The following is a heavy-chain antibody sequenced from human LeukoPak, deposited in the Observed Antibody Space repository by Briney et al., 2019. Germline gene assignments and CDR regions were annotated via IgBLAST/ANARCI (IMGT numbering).Heavy chain of an antibody. CDR1: GFTVSSNY. CDR3: AKSSDGYYSD. CDR2: IYSGGST. Sequence: GGSLRLSCAASGFTVSSNYMSWVRQAPGKGLEWVSVIYSGGSTYYADSVRGRFTISRDNSKNTLCLQMGSLRAEDTAVYFCAKSSDGYYSDWGQGTMVTVSS. V-gene: IGHV3-53*01. D-gene: IGHD3-22*01. J-gene: IGHJ1*01.